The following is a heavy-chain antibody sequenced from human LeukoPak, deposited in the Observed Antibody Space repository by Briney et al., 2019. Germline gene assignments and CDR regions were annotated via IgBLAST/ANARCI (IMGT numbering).Heavy chain of an antibody. CDR1: GFTFSSYA. J-gene: IGHJ4*02. V-gene: IGHV3-23*01. CDR2: ISGSGGST. CDR3: AKDHYYGSGSLDFDY. D-gene: IGHD3-10*01. Sequence: PGGSLRLSCAASGFTFSSYAMSWVRQAPGKGLEWVSAISGSGGSTYYADSVKGRFTISRDNSKNTLYLQMNSLRAEDTAVYYCAKDHYYGSGSLDFDYWGQGTLVTVSS.